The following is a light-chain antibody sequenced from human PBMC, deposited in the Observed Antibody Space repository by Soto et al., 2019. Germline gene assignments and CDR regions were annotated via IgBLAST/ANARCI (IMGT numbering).Light chain of an antibody. CDR1: QSVSSSF. J-gene: IGKJ1*01. Sequence: IVLTSSLATLSLSPGEGATLSCRASQSVSSSFLAWYQQKPGQAPRLLIYGASSRATGIPDRFSGSGSGTDFTLTISRLEPEDFAVYYCPQYGSSPATFGQGTKVDIK. CDR3: PQYGSSPAT. CDR2: GAS. V-gene: IGKV3-20*01.